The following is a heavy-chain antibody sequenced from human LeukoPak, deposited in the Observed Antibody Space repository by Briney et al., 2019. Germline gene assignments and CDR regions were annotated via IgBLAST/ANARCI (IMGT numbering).Heavy chain of an antibody. D-gene: IGHD3-10*01. CDR1: GGSISSYY. Sequence: SETLSLTCTVSGGSISSYYWSWIRQPPGKGLEWIGYIYYSGSTNYNPSLKSRVTISVDSSNNQFSLRLSSMTAADTAMYFCATFRGRLDYFDYWGQGTLVTVSS. CDR2: IYYSGST. J-gene: IGHJ4*02. CDR3: ATFRGRLDYFDY. V-gene: IGHV4-59*01.